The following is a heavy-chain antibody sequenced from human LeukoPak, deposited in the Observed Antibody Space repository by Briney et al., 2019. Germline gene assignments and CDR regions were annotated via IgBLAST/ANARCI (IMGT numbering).Heavy chain of an antibody. CDR1: GFTFSTYS. Sequence: GGSLRLSCAASGFTFSTYSGNWIRQAPGKGLEWVSSISDDSNYIFYADSVKGRFTISRDNAKNSLYLQMNSLTAEDSAVYYCARDRYGDYDFDYWGQGTLVTVSS. CDR3: ARDRYGDYDFDY. V-gene: IGHV3-21*01. J-gene: IGHJ4*02. D-gene: IGHD4-17*01. CDR2: ISDDSNYI.